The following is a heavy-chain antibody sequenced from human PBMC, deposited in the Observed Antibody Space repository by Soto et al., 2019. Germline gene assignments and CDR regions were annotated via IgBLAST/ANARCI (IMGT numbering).Heavy chain of an antibody. D-gene: IGHD4-4*01. CDR3: ARVRMTTVTYYFDY. Sequence: PVGSLRLSCAASGFTFSSYWMSWVRQAPGKGLEWVANIKQDGSEKYYVDSVKGRFTISRDNAKNSLYLQMNSLRAEDTAVYYCARVRMTTVTYYFDYWGQGTLVTVSS. J-gene: IGHJ4*02. V-gene: IGHV3-7*03. CDR1: GFTFSSYW. CDR2: IKQDGSEK.